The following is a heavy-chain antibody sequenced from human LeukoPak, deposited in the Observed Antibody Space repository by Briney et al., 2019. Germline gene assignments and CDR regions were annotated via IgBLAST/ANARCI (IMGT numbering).Heavy chain of an antibody. CDR1: EFTFSSYW. CDR3: ARGDFDDYGDYVDAFEF. CDR2: IKPDGSEK. V-gene: IGHV3-7*01. D-gene: IGHD4-17*01. Sequence: TGGSLRLSCAASEFTFSSYWMSWVRQAPGKGLEWVANIKPDGSEKYCVGSVKGRFTISRDNAKNSLYLQMNSLRAEDTAVYYCARGDFDDYGDYVDAFEFWGQGTMVTVSA. J-gene: IGHJ3*01.